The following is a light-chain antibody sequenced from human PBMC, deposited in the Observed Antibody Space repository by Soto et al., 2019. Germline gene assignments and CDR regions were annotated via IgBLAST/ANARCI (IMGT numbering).Light chain of an antibody. V-gene: IGKV2-28*01. J-gene: IGKJ1*01. CDR2: LGS. CDR3: MQALHNPRT. Sequence: DFVMTQSPLSLPVTLGQPSSISCGSDQSLLNSNGYNYLDWYLQKPGQSPQLLIYLGSNRASGVPDRFSGSGSGTDFTLKISRVEAEDVALYYCMQALHNPRTFGQGTKVDIK. CDR1: QSLLNSNGYNY.